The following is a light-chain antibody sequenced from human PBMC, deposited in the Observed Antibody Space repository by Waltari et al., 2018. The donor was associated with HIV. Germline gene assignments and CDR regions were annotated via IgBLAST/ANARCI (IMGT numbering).Light chain of an antibody. J-gene: IGKJ5*01. CDR2: HAS. V-gene: IGKV3-11*01. CDR3: QQRAISPGT. CDR1: QSIATY. Sequence: EIVLTQSPATLSLPPGERATLSCRASQSIATYLAWYQHKPGQPPRLLMSHASTRATGIPARFSGSGSGTDFTLTISSLEPEDFAIYYCQQRAISPGTFGHGTRLDIK.